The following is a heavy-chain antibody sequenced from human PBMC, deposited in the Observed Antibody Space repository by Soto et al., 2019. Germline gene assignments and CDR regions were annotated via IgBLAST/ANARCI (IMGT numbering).Heavy chain of an antibody. CDR2: IHTSEGT. J-gene: IGHJ4*02. Sequence: QVQLKESGPGLVKPSETLSLTCTVSGGSINDYYWSWIRQPAGKCLEGIGRIHTSEGTNRNPSLKTRVTMSVDTSNNQFSLNLQSLTAEHTAVYYCARARSASVGLDFDAWGQVTLVTFSS. V-gene: IGHV4-4*07. CDR1: GGSINDYY. CDR3: ARARSASVGLDFDA.